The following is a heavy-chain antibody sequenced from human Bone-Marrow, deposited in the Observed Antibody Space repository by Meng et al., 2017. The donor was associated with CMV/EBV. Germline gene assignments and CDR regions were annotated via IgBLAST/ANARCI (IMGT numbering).Heavy chain of an antibody. CDR2: IYPGDSDT. CDR1: GYSFTSYW. V-gene: IGHV5-51*01. J-gene: IGHJ4*02. Sequence: GGYLRLSCKGSGYSFTSYWIGWVRQMPGKGLEWMGIIYPGDSDTRYSPSFQGQVTISADKSISTAYLQWSSLKASDTAMYYCARVALTAPGPFDYWGQGTLVTVYS. CDR3: ARVALTAPGPFDY. D-gene: IGHD1-1*01.